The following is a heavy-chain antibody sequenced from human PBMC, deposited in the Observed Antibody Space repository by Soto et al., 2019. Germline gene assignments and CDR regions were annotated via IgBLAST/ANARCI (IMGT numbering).Heavy chain of an antibody. Sequence: VGSLRLSCAASGFTFSRYWMSWVRQAPGKGLEWVANIKQDGSEKYYVDSVKGRFTISRDNAKNSLYLQMNSLRAEDTAVYHCEGVYGMDVWGQGTTVTVSS. V-gene: IGHV3-7*02. CDR1: GFTFSRYW. D-gene: IGHD2-8*01. J-gene: IGHJ6*02. CDR3: EGVYGMDV. CDR2: IKQDGSEK.